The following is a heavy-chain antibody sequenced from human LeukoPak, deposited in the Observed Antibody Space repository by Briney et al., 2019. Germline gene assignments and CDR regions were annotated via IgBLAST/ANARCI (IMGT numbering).Heavy chain of an antibody. Sequence: SETLSLTCSVSGGSITSYYWSWIRQSPGKGLEWIGHVSDGGSTSYSPSLKGRVSVSVDTSKNQFSLNLRSVTAADTAVYFCARASTTFDDWGQGTLVTVSS. D-gene: IGHD1-14*01. CDR3: ARASTTFDD. CDR1: GGSITSYY. V-gene: IGHV4-59*01. J-gene: IGHJ4*02. CDR2: VSDGGST.